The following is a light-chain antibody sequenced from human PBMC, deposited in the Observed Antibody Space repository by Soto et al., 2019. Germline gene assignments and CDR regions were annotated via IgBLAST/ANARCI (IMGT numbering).Light chain of an antibody. CDR3: QQYGSSPRT. CDR1: QSLSSNF. Sequence: EIVLTQSPDTLSLSPGEGATLSCRASQSLSSNFLAWYQQRPGQAPRLLIYAASSRATGIPDRFSGSGSGTDFTITIRRLEPEDCAVYYGQQYGSSPRTFGGGTKVDIK. CDR2: AAS. J-gene: IGKJ4*01. V-gene: IGKV3-20*01.